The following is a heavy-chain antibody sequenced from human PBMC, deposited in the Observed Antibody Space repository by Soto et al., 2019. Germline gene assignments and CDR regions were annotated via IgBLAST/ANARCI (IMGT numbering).Heavy chain of an antibody. CDR2: IKQDGSEK. J-gene: IGHJ4*01. D-gene: IGHD2-15*01. Sequence: GGSLTVARPASECTICRYSTNCVRKAPGKGLEWVANIKQDGSEKYYVDSVKGRFTISRDNAKNSLYLQMNSLRAEDTAVYYCAIDALDNYGSGGSGYDYWGHGTVVT. V-gene: IGHV3-7*01. CDR1: ECTICRYS. CDR3: AIDALDNYGSGGSGYDY.